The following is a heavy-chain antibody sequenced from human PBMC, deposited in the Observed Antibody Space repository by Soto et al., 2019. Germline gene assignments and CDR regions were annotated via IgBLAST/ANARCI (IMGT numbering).Heavy chain of an antibody. J-gene: IGHJ4*02. Sequence: RGSLRLSCAVSGFTFTAFAIHWVRQSPGKGLEWVAVISYDGRDSHYADSVKGRLTISRDNSKNTVFLQINSLTTEDTAVYYCAKDRYFDSYHFDYWGQGTRVTVSS. D-gene: IGHD3-9*01. CDR1: GFTFTAFA. V-gene: IGHV3-30*04. CDR2: ISYDGRDS. CDR3: AKDRYFDSYHFDY.